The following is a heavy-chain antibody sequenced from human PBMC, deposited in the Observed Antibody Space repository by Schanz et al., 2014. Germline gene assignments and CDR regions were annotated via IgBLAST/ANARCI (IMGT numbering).Heavy chain of an antibody. CDR2: ISPYSGGT. V-gene: IGHV1-2*06. CDR1: GYSFRGYY. Sequence: QVQLVQSGAEVKKPGASVKVSCKASGYSFRGYYIHWVRQAPGQGLEWMGRISPYSGGTNSAQNFQGRVTMTSDTAISTVYMELSRLRSDDTAVYYCAREGTVIRGLSGWFDPWGQGTLVTVSS. J-gene: IGHJ5*02. D-gene: IGHD3-10*01. CDR3: AREGTVIRGLSGWFDP.